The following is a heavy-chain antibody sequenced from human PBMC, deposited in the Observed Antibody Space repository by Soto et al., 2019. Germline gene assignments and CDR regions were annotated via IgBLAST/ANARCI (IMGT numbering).Heavy chain of an antibody. V-gene: IGHV3-49*03. CDR1: GFTFGDYA. J-gene: IGHJ5*02. CDR2: IRSKAYGGTT. D-gene: IGHD2-15*01. Sequence: GGSLRLSCTASGFTFGDYAMSWFRQAPGKGLEWVGFIRSKAYGGTTEYAASVKGRFTISRDDSKSIAYLQMNSLKTEDTAVYYCTRGVVVVAAYGSDNWFDPWGQGTLVTVSS. CDR3: TRGVVVVAAYGSDNWFDP.